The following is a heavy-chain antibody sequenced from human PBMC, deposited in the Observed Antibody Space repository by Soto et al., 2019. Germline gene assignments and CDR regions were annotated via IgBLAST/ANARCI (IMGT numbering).Heavy chain of an antibody. J-gene: IGHJ5*02. V-gene: IGHV1-69*13. CDR1: GYTFTGYY. CDR3: ARDRGYDWGAGSWFDP. D-gene: IGHD3-16*01. Sequence: GASVKVSCKASGYTFTGYYMHWVRQAPGQGLEWMGWINPIFGTANYAQKFQGRVTITADESTSTAYMELSSLRSEDTAVYYCARDRGYDWGAGSWFDPWGQGTLVTVSS. CDR2: INPIFGTA.